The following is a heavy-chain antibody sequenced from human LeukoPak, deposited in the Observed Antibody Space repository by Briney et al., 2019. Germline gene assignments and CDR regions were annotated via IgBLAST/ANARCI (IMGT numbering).Heavy chain of an antibody. CDR2: IYTSGST. V-gene: IGHV4-4*07. Sequence: PSETLSLTCTVSGGSISSYYWSWIRQPAGKGLEWIGRIYTSGSTNYNPSLKSRVTMSVDTSKNQFSLKLCSVTAADTAVYYCARGYNWGSPTRNFYYLDVWGQGTLVTVSS. J-gene: IGHJ4*02. CDR3: ARGYNWGSPTRNFYYLDV. CDR1: GGSISSYY. D-gene: IGHD7-27*01.